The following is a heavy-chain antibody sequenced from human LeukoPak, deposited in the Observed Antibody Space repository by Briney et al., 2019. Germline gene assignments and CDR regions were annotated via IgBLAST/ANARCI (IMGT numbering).Heavy chain of an antibody. CDR1: GYSISSGYY. D-gene: IGHD3-3*01. CDR2: IYHSGNT. V-gene: IGHV4-38-2*01. J-gene: IGHJ5*02. CDR3: ARQASWSTSGGNWFDP. Sequence: SETLSLTCAVSGYSISSGYYWGWIRQPPGKGLEWIGSIYHSGNTYYNPSLKSRVTISVDTSKNQFSLRLRSVTAADTAVYYCARQASWSTSGGNWFDPWGQGTLVTVSS.